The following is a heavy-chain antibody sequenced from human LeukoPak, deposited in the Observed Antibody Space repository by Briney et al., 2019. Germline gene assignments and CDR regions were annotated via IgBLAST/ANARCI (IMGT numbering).Heavy chain of an antibody. CDR3: ARGGQLVRRGAFDI. CDR1: GFTFSSYS. D-gene: IGHD6-6*01. V-gene: IGHV3-21*01. Sequence: GGSLRLSCAASGFTFSSYSMNWVRQAPGKGLEWVSSISSSSSYIYYADSVKGRFTISRDNAKNSLYLQMNSLRAEDTAVYYCARGGQLVRRGAFDIWGQGTMVTVTS. CDR2: ISSSSSYI. J-gene: IGHJ3*02.